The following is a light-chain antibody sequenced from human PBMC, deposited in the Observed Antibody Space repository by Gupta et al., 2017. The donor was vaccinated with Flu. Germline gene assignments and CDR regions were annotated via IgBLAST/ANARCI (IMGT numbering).Light chain of an antibody. V-gene: IGKV1-9*01. Sequence: DIQLTQSPSFLSASVGDRVSITCRASQDINDYLAWYQQKPGKAPKVLISSASTVLSGVPSRFSGSGSGTEFTLTISSLQPEDFATYSCQQLNSSPCTFGQGTKVEI. CDR2: SAS. CDR3: QQLNSSPCT. J-gene: IGKJ2*02. CDR1: QDINDY.